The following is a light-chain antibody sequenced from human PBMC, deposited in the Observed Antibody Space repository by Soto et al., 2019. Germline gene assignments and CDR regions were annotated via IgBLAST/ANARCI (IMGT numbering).Light chain of an antibody. CDR2: DAS. CDR1: QNVNSY. CDR3: QQRRDWWT. Sequence: TVLTQSPATLSLSPGERATLSCRASQNVNSYLAWYQQKPGQAPRLLISDASNRATGIPARFSGSGSGTDFTLTISSLEPEDSALYYCQQRRDWWTFGQGTRAEIK. J-gene: IGKJ1*01. V-gene: IGKV3-11*01.